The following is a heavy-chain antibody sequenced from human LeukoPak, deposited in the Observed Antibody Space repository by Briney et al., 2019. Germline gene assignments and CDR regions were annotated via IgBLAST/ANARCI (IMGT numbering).Heavy chain of an antibody. Sequence: GGSLRLSCAASTFTFSSYAMNWVRQAPGKGLEWVSSISSSSSYIYYADSVKGRFTISRDNAKNSLYLQMNSLRAEDTAVYYCASSDSSDYYYAHDYWGQGTLVTVSS. J-gene: IGHJ4*02. D-gene: IGHD3-22*01. CDR3: ASSDSSDYYYAHDY. CDR1: TFTFSSYA. CDR2: ISSSSSYI. V-gene: IGHV3-21*01.